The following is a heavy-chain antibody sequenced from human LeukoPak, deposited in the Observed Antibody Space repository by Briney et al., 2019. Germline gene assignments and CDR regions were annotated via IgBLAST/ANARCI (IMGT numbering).Heavy chain of an antibody. Sequence: SGPTLVKPTQTLTLTCTFSGFSLSTSGVGVGWIRQPPGKALEWLALIYWDDDKRYSPSLKSRLTITKDTSKNQVVLTMTNMDPVDTATYYCAHLRASRLRLGELSPTLGYWGQGTLVTVSS. V-gene: IGHV2-5*02. CDR1: GFSLSTSGVG. CDR3: AHLRASRLRLGELSPTLGY. D-gene: IGHD3-16*02. CDR2: IYWDDDK. J-gene: IGHJ4*02.